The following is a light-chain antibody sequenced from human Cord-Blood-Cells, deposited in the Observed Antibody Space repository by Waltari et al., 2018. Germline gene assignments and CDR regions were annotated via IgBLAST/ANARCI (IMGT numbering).Light chain of an antibody. CDR2: AAS. J-gene: IGKJ1*01. Sequence: DIQMTQSPSSLSASVGDRVTITCRASQSISSYLNWYQQKPGKAPKLLIYAASSLQSGVPSRFRGSGSGTDFTRTISSLQPEDFATYYCQQSYSTPRTFGQGTQVEIK. V-gene: IGKV1-39*01. CDR1: QSISSY. CDR3: QQSYSTPRT.